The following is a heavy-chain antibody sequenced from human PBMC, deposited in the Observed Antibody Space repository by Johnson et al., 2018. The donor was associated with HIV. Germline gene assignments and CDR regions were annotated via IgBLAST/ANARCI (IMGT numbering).Heavy chain of an antibody. Sequence: VQLVESGGGVVQPGRSLRLSCAASGFPFTNHWMTWVRQPPGRGLEWVANIKQDGTEKYYVDSVKGRFTISRDNAKNSLYLQMNSLRAEDTAVYYCARATPGIAAAGPTHPSAFDIWGQGTMVTVSS. J-gene: IGHJ3*02. CDR1: GFPFTNHW. CDR2: IKQDGTEK. CDR3: ARATPGIAAAGPTHPSAFDI. V-gene: IGHV3-7*01. D-gene: IGHD6-13*01.